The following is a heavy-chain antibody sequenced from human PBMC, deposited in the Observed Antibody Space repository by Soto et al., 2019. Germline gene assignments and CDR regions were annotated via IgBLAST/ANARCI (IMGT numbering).Heavy chain of an antibody. CDR1: GGSISSYY. Sequence: TSETLSLTCTVSGGSISSYYWSWIRQPPGKGLEWIGYIYYSGSTNYNPSLKSRVTISVDTSKNQFSLKLSSVTAADTAVYYCARDPYGDYWIDYWGQGTLVTVSS. D-gene: IGHD4-17*01. CDR2: IYYSGST. J-gene: IGHJ4*02. V-gene: IGHV4-59*01. CDR3: ARDPYGDYWIDY.